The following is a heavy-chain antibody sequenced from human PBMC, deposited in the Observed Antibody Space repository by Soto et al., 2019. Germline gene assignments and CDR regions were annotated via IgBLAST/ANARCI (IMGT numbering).Heavy chain of an antibody. CDR3: AGAPTMVRGVIIDRYYYYGMDV. V-gene: IGHV1-69*06. CDR1: GGTFSSYA. CDR2: IIPIFGTA. J-gene: IGHJ6*02. Sequence: QVQLVQSGAEVKKPGSSVKVSCKASGGTFSSYAISWVRQAPGQGLEGMGGIIPIFGTANYAQKFQGRVTITADKSTSTANMELSRLRSEDTAVYYCAGAPTMVRGVIIDRYYYYGMDVWGQGTTVTVSS. D-gene: IGHD3-10*01.